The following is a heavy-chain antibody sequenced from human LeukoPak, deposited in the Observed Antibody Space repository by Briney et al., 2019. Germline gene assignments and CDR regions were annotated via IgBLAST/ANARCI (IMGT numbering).Heavy chain of an antibody. V-gene: IGHV3-30*18. Sequence: GGSLGLSCAASGFTFSSYGMHWVRQAPGKGLEWVAVISYDGSNKYYADSVKGRFTISRDNSKNTLYLQMNSLRAEDTAVYYCAKWGKRGYSYGSVYWGQGTLVTVSS. CDR3: AKWGKRGYSYGSVY. CDR2: ISYDGSNK. J-gene: IGHJ4*02. CDR1: GFTFSSYG. D-gene: IGHD5-18*01.